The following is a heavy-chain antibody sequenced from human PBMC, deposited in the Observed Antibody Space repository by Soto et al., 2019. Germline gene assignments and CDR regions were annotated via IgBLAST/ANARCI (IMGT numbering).Heavy chain of an antibody. Sequence: SVKVSCKASGGTFSSYTISWVRQAPGQGLEWMGRIIPILGIANYAQKFQGRVTITADKSTSTAYMELSSLRSEDTAVYYCASLPGYSGYDYYWGQGTLVTVSS. CDR1: GGTFSSYT. CDR3: ASLPGYSGYDYY. V-gene: IGHV1-69*02. J-gene: IGHJ4*02. D-gene: IGHD5-12*01. CDR2: IIPILGIA.